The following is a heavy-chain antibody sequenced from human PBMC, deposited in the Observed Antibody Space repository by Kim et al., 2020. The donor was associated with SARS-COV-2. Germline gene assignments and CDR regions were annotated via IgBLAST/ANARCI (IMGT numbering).Heavy chain of an antibody. CDR2: IYYSGST. J-gene: IGHJ3*02. V-gene: IGHV4-31*03. CDR3: ARDLRSGGSGSYYGPSAFDI. D-gene: IGHD3-10*01. CDR1: GGSISSGGYY. Sequence: SETLSLTCTVSGGSISSGGYYWSWIRQHPGKGLEWIGYIYYSGSTYYNPSLKSRVTISVDTSKNQFSLKLSSVTAADTAVYYCARDLRSGGSGSYYGPSAFDIWGQGTMVTVSS.